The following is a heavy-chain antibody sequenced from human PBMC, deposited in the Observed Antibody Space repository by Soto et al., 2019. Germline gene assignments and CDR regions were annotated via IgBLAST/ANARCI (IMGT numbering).Heavy chain of an antibody. CDR2: ISAYNGNT. J-gene: IGHJ6*03. V-gene: IGHV1-18*01. CDR3: ARVVGYCSGGSCYADYYYYMDV. Sequence: QVQLVQSGAEVKKPGASVKVSCKASGYTFTSYGISWVRQAPGQGLEWMGWISAYNGNTNYAQKLQGRVTMTTDTSTSTAYMELRSLRSDDTAVYYCARVVGYCSGGSCYADYYYYMDVWGKGTTVIVSS. CDR1: GYTFTSYG. D-gene: IGHD2-15*01.